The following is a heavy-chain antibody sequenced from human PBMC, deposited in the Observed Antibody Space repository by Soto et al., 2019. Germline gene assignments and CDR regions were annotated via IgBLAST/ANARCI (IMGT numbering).Heavy chain of an antibody. CDR3: AKGLVPPTYDDYYYGMDV. CDR2: ISGSGGST. D-gene: IGHD6-6*01. Sequence: GGSLRLSCAASGFTFSSYAMSWVRQAPGKGLEWVSAISGSGGSTYYADSVKGRFTISRDNSKNTLYLQMNSLRAEDTAVYYCAKGLVPPTYDDYYYGMDVWGQGTTVTVSS. V-gene: IGHV3-23*01. J-gene: IGHJ6*02. CDR1: GFTFSSYA.